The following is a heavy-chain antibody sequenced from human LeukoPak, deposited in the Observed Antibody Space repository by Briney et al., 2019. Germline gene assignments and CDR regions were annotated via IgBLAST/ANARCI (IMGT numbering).Heavy chain of an antibody. Sequence: GESLKISCKGSGYSINNHWIGWVRQMPGKGLEWMGIIYPADSDIRYSPSFQGQVTISADKSISTAYLQWSSLKASDTAMYYCARQEYCSGGSCYTWFDPWGQGTLVTGSS. CDR3: ARQEYCSGGSCYTWFDP. CDR1: GYSINNHW. D-gene: IGHD2-15*01. CDR2: IYPADSDI. V-gene: IGHV5-51*01. J-gene: IGHJ5*02.